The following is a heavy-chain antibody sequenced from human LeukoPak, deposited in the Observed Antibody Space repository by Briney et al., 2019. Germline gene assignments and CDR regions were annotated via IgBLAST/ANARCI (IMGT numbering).Heavy chain of an antibody. V-gene: IGHV4-61*02. CDR1: GGSISGSYY. CDR3: ARGDGAADKGYYFDY. Sequence: SQTLSLTCTVSGGSISGSYYWSWIRQPAGQGLEWIGRIYTSGSTNYNPSLKSRVTISVDTSKNQFSLKLSSVTAADTAVYYCARGDGAADKGYYFDYWGQGTLVTVSS. D-gene: IGHD2-21*01. CDR2: IYTSGST. J-gene: IGHJ4*02.